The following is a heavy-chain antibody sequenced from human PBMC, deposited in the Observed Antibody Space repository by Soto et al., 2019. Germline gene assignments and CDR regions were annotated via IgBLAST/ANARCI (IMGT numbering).Heavy chain of an antibody. CDR1: AFNLRSYS. CDR2: INGDSGKP. J-gene: IGHJ6*02. CDR3: GRGAGTSKIYAMGMDV. D-gene: IGHD2-2*01. Sequence: QAQLVPSGPEVQKPGASMKVSCKASAFNLRSYSIHWVRQAPGQRLEWMGQINGDSGKPRYSHRFEGRVTFKRDTDASTATLELHSLRPEDTAVYYCGRGAGTSKIYAMGMDVWGQVTAVSVSS. V-gene: IGHV1-3*01.